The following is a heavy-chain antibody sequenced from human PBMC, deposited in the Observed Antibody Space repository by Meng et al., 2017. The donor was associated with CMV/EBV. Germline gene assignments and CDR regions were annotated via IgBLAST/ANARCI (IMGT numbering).Heavy chain of an antibody. CDR3: ARGSWDYDFWSGQNGDY. CDR1: GFTFSSYS. J-gene: IGHJ4*02. CDR2: ISSSSSTI. V-gene: IGHV3-48*04. D-gene: IGHD3-3*01. Sequence: GGSLRLSCAASGFTFSSYSMNWVRQAPGKGLEWVSYISSSSSTIYYADSVKGRFTISRDNAKNSLYLQMHSLRAEDTAVYYCARGSWDYDFWSGQNGDYWGQGTLVTVSS.